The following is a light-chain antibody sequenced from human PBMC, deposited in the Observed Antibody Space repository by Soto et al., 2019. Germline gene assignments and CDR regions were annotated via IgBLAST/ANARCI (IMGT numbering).Light chain of an antibody. CDR3: QQRGNWWT. V-gene: IGKV3-11*01. CDR1: QSVRGH. Sequence: EIVLTQSPATLSVSPAERATLSCRVSQSVRGHLAWYRQKPGQAPRLLIYGASTRATVIPAGFSGSGSGTEFTLTISSLEPEDFAVYYCQQRGNWWTFGQGTKVDIK. CDR2: GAS. J-gene: IGKJ1*01.